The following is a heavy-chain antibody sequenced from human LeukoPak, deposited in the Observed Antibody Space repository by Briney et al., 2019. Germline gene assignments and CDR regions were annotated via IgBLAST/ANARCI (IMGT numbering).Heavy chain of an antibody. CDR2: IDPSDSHN. Sequence: GESLKISCKGSGYSITSYWITWVRQMAGKGLEWMGRIDPSDSHNNYSPSFQGHVTISADKSISTAYLQWSSLKASDTAMYYCARQVTYDGFDIWGQGTMVTVSS. CDR1: GYSITSYW. D-gene: IGHD2-21*02. J-gene: IGHJ3*02. CDR3: ARQVTYDGFDI. V-gene: IGHV5-10-1*01.